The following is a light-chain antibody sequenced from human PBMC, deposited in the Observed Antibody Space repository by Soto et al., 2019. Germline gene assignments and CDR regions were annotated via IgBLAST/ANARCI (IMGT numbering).Light chain of an antibody. Sequence: QLVLTQPASVSGSPGQSITISCTGTNSDVGGFNYVSWYQQHPDKAPKLIIFEVTDRPSGVSNRFSGSKSGNTASLTISGLQSEDEAEYYCCSYTSRSTLVFGGGTQLTVL. CDR3: CSYTSRSTLV. CDR2: EVT. CDR1: NSDVGGFNY. J-gene: IGLJ7*01. V-gene: IGLV2-14*01.